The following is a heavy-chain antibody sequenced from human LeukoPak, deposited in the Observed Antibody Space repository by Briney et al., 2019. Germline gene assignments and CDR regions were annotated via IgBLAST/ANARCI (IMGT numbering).Heavy chain of an antibody. CDR2: ISYDGSNK. CDR3: ALDNGY. J-gene: IGHJ4*02. CDR1: GFTFSSYA. V-gene: IGHV3-30*01. D-gene: IGHD1-1*01. Sequence: GGSLRLSCAASGFTFSSYAMHWVRQAPGKGLEWVAVISYDGSNKYYADSVKGRFTISRDNSKNTLYLQMNSLRAEDTAVYYCALDNGYWGQGTLVTVSS.